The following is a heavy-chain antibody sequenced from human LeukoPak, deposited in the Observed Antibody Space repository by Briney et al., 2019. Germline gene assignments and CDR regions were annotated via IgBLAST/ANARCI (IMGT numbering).Heavy chain of an antibody. V-gene: IGHV4-59*12. CDR1: GGSISSYY. Sequence: PSETLSLTCTVSGGSISSYYWSWIRQPPGKGLEWIGYIYYSGSTNYNPSLKSRVTISVDTSKNQFSLKLSSVTAADTAVYYCARVIRADLDLVYSSGWFDYWGQGTLVTVSS. CDR2: IYYSGST. D-gene: IGHD6-19*01. CDR3: ARVIRADLDLVYSSGWFDY. J-gene: IGHJ4*02.